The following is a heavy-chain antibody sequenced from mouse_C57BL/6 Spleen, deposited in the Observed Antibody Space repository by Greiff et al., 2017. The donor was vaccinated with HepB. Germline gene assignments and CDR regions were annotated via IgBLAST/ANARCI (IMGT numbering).Heavy chain of an antibody. CDR1: GFTFSDYG. V-gene: IGHV5-17*01. D-gene: IGHD1-1*01. Sequence: EVQVVESGGGLVKPGGSLKLSCAASGFTFSDYGMHWVRQAPEKGLELVAYISSGSSTIYYADTVKGRFTISRDNAKNTLFLQMTSLRSEDTAMYYCARGYYGSTFDYWGQGTTLTVSS. CDR2: ISSGSSTI. J-gene: IGHJ2*01. CDR3: ARGYYGSTFDY.